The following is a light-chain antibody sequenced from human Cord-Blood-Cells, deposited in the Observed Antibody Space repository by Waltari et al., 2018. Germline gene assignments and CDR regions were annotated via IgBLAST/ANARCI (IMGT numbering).Light chain of an antibody. CDR1: SRDVGGYNY. CDR2: DVS. Sequence: QSALTQPRSVSGCPGQSVTISCPGTSRDVGGYNYVSWYQQHPGKAPKLMIYDVSKRPSGVPDRFSGSKSGNTASLTISGLQAEDEADYYCCSYAGSYTYVFGTGTKVTVL. J-gene: IGLJ1*01. CDR3: CSYAGSYTYV. V-gene: IGLV2-11*01.